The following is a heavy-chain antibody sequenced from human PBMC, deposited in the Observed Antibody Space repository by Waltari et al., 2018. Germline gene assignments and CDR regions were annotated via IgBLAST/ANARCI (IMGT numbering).Heavy chain of an antibody. CDR1: GGSFSGYY. V-gene: IGHV4-34*01. J-gene: IGHJ6*03. D-gene: IGHD3-16*01. CDR3: ARQADGGSYYYYMDV. Sequence: QVQLQQWGAGLLKPSETLSLTCAVYGGSFSGYYWSWIRQPPGKGLEWIGEINHSGRTNDNPSLKSRVTISGDTSKNQFSLKLSSVTAADTAVYYCARQADGGSYYYYMDVWGKGTTVTISS. CDR2: INHSGRT.